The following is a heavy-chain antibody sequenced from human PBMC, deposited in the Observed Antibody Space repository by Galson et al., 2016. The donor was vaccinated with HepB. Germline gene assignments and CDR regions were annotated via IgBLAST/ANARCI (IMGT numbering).Heavy chain of an antibody. CDR2: IRATGAGT. J-gene: IGHJ3*02. CDR3: ARDESCAFDI. CDR1: GFTFSNYP. V-gene: IGHV3-48*02. Sequence: SLRLSCAASGFTFSNYPMNWVRQAPGKGLEWLSNIRATGAGTYYADSVKGRFTISRDNAKTSLYLHMNSLRDDDTAVYYCARDESCAFDIWGQGTMVIVSS.